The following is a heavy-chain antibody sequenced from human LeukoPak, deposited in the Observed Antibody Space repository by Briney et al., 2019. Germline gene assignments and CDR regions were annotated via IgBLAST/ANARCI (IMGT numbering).Heavy chain of an antibody. CDR1: GFTFSPFW. CDR2: IKGDGTYK. V-gene: IGHV3-74*01. J-gene: IGHJ6*02. CDR3: ARGRYYGMDV. Sequence: PGGSLRLSCAASGFTFSPFWMHWVRQAPGKGLEWVSRIKGDGTYKNYADSVRGRFTISRDNTRNTLSLQMNSLRAEDTAVYYCARGRYYGMDVWGQGTTVTVSS.